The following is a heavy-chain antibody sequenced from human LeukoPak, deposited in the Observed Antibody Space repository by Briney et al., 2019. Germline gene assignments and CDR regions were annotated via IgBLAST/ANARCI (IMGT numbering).Heavy chain of an antibody. D-gene: IGHD6-13*01. CDR1: GFTFSSYA. Sequence: PGGSLRLSCAASGFTFSSYAMSWVRQAPGKGLEWVSAISGSGGSTYYADSVKGRFTISRDNSKNTLYLQMNSLRAEDTAVYYCAKDHGSSSWYETGYYYYGTDVWGQGTTVTVSS. V-gene: IGHV3-23*01. CDR2: ISGSGGST. CDR3: AKDHGSSSWYETGYYYYGTDV. J-gene: IGHJ6*02.